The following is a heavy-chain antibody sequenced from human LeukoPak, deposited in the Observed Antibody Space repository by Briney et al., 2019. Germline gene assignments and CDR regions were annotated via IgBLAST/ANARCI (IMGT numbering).Heavy chain of an antibody. V-gene: IGHV4-34*01. CDR3: ARGIVPAAPFDY. J-gene: IGHJ4*02. CDR2: INHSGST. CDR1: GGSFSGYY. D-gene: IGHD2-2*01. Sequence: SETLSLTCAVYGGSFSGYYWSWIRQPPGKGLEWIGEINHSGSTNYNPSLKSRVTISVDTSKNQFSLKLSSVTAADTAVYYCARGIVPAAPFDYWGQGTLVTDSS.